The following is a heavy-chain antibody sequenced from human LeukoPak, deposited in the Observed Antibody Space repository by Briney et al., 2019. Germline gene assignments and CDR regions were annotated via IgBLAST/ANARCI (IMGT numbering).Heavy chain of an antibody. CDR1: GYTFTGYY. Sequence: GASVKVSCKASGYTFTGYYIHWVRQAPGQGLEWMGWINPNSGGTNYAQRFQGRVTMTRDTSISTAYMELSRLRSDDTAVYYCARDGYDSSAQMDAFDIWGQGTMVTVSS. D-gene: IGHD3-22*01. CDR3: ARDGYDSSAQMDAFDI. V-gene: IGHV1-2*02. J-gene: IGHJ3*02. CDR2: INPNSGGT.